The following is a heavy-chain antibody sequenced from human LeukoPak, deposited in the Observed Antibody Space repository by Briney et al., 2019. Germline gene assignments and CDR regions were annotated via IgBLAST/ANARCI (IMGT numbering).Heavy chain of an antibody. D-gene: IGHD1-7*01. CDR2: ISGSGGST. CDR3: AKDLELLSYFDY. V-gene: IGHV3-23*01. Sequence: PGGSLRLSCAASGFTFRSYAMSWVRQAPGKGLEWVSVISGSGGSTYYADSVKGRFTISRENSKNTLYLQMNSLRAEDAAIYYCAKDLELLSYFDYWGQGTLVTVSS. CDR1: GFTFRSYA. J-gene: IGHJ4*02.